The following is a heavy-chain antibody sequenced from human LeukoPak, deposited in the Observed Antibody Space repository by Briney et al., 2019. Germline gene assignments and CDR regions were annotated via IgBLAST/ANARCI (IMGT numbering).Heavy chain of an antibody. V-gene: IGHV3-23*01. J-gene: IGHJ4*02. D-gene: IGHD3-3*01. CDR3: AKDVEDYDFWSGYLYYFDY. CDR2: ISGSGGST. Sequence: PGGSLILSCAASGFTFSSYAMSWVRQAPGKGLEWVSAISGSGGSTYYADSVKGRFTISRDNSKNTLYLQMNSLRAEDTAVYYCAKDVEDYDFWSGYLYYFDYWGQGTLVTVSS. CDR1: GFTFSSYA.